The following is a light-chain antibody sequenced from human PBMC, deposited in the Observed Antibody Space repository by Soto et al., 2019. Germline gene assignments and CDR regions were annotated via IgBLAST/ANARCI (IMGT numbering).Light chain of an antibody. CDR1: QSVSTNY. Sequence: ESELIQPPGTLTLYTGDGATLSCRASQSVSTNYLAWFQQKPGQAPRLLIYGANIRAIGIADRFSGSGSGTDFTLTISRLEPEDFALYYCQQYGYSPITFGQGALLE. V-gene: IGKV3-20*01. CDR3: QQYGYSPIT. J-gene: IGKJ5*01. CDR2: GAN.